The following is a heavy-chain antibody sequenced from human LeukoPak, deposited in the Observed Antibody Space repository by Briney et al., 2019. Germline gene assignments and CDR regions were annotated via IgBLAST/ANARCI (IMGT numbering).Heavy chain of an antibody. V-gene: IGHV3-23*01. J-gene: IGHJ5*02. CDR1: GFTFSRYS. CDR3: AKGSYYYDSSGYYA. D-gene: IGHD3-22*01. CDR2: IYPSGETI. Sequence: GGSLRLSCAASGFTFSRYSMNWVRQVPGKGLEWVSAIYPSGETIFYADSVKGRFTVSRDNSKNTLYLQMNSLRAEDTTVYYCAKGSYYYDSSGYYAWGQGTLVTVSS.